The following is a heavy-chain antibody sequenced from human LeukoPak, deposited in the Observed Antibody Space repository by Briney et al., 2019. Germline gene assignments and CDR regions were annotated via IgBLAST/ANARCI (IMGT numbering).Heavy chain of an antibody. CDR2: ISTTSSYI. V-gene: IGHV3-21*01. D-gene: IGHD6-13*01. CDR1: GFTFSSYS. J-gene: IGHJ5*02. Sequence: GGSLRLSCAASGFTFSSYSMNWVRQAPGKGLEWVSSISTTSSYIYYADSVKGRFTISRDNAKNSLYLQMNSLRAEDTAVYYCARDLLEQQLTPPNWFDPWGQGTLVTVSS. CDR3: ARDLLEQQLTPPNWFDP.